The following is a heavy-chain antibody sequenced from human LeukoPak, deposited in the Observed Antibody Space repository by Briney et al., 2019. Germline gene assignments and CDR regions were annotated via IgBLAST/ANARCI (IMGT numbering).Heavy chain of an antibody. V-gene: IGHV1-69*01. J-gene: IGHJ3*02. CDR1: GGTFSSYA. D-gene: IGHD3-3*01. Sequence: SSVKVSCKASGGTFSSYAISWVRQAPGQGLEWMGGIIPIFGTANYAQKFQGRVTITAEESTSTAYMELSSLRSEDTAVYYCARGGIFGVVIPLDIWGQGTMVTVSS. CDR3: ARGGIFGVVIPLDI. CDR2: IIPIFGTA.